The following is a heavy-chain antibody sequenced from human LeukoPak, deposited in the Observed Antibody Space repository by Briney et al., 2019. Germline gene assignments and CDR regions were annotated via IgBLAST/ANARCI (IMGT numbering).Heavy chain of an antibody. Sequence: SETLSLTCTVSGASLSTYSCGWIRQPPGKGLEWIGSIYHSGSTYYNPSLKSRVTISVDASKNQFSLKLSSVTAADTAVYYCARAPSDSSGYSSYYYYMDVWGKGTTVTVSS. J-gene: IGHJ6*03. D-gene: IGHD3-22*01. V-gene: IGHV4-38-2*02. CDR3: ARAPSDSSGYSSYYYYMDV. CDR2: IYHSGST. CDR1: GASLSTYS.